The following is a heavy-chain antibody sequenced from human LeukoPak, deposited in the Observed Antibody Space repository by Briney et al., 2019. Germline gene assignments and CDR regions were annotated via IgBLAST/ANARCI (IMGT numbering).Heavy chain of an antibody. CDR2: IQYDGSNK. V-gene: IGHV3-30*02. D-gene: IGHD3-10*01. CDR3: AKDAYYYGSGSSYYYYYYMDV. Sequence: GGSLRLSCAASGFSFSNYGIHWVRLAPGKGLQWVAFIQYDGSNKYYADSVRGRFTISRDNSKNTLYLKMNSLRTEDTAVYYCAKDAYYYGSGSSYYYYYYMDVWGSGTTVTISS. CDR1: GFSFSNYG. J-gene: IGHJ6*03.